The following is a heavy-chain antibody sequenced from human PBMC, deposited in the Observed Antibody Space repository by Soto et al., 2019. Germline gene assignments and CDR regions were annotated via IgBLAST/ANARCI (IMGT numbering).Heavy chain of an antibody. Sequence: QVQLQESGPGLVKPSQTLSLTCTVSGGSIYTGGFYWSWIRQLPGKGLEWLGYIYYTGSTQYTTSLKRRLTISTDTSDNQFSLRLTSVTAADTAVYYCATSLVTSRTRVDYWGQGTLVTVSS. V-gene: IGHV4-31*03. J-gene: IGHJ4*02. CDR3: ATSLVTSRTRVDY. CDR2: IYYTGST. D-gene: IGHD1-26*01. CDR1: GGSIYTGGFY.